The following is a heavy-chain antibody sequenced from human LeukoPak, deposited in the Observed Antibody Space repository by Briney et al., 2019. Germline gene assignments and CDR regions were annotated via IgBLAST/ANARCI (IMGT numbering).Heavy chain of an antibody. J-gene: IGHJ6*02. V-gene: IGHV4-59*12. CDR1: GGSISPYY. D-gene: IGHD3-9*01. Sequence: PSETLSLTCTVAGGSISPYYWSWMRQPPGTGLEWIGNIFYRGSTNYNASLQSRVSISVDTSKNQFSLKLSSVTAADTAVYYCARDAVTYYDILTGYRRPLDVWGQGTTVTVSS. CDR3: ARDAVTYYDILTGYRRPLDV. CDR2: IFYRGST.